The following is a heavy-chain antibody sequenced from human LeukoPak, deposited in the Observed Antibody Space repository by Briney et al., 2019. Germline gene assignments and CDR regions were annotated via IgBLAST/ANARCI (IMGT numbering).Heavy chain of an antibody. CDR1: GGSISSHY. CDR3: ARVIYDSSGYYYFDY. CDR2: IYYSGST. V-gene: IGHV4-59*11. D-gene: IGHD3-22*01. J-gene: IGHJ4*02. Sequence: SETLSLTCTVSGGSISSHYWSWIRQPPGKGLEWIGYIYYSGSTNYNPSLKSRVTISVDTSKNQFSLKLSSVTAADTAVYYCARVIYDSSGYYYFDYWGQGTLVTVSS.